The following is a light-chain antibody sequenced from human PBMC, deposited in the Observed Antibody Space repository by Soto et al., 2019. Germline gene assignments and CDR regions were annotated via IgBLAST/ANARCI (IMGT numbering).Light chain of an antibody. CDR1: QSVSSY. V-gene: IGKV3-11*01. CDR3: QQHSIWPLT. Sequence: EIVMTQSPATLSVSPGERATLSCRASQSVSSYFAWYQQKPGQAPRLLIYDASNRATGIPARFSGSGSGTDFTLTISSLEAEDFAVYYCQQHSIWPLTFGQGTRLDIK. J-gene: IGKJ5*01. CDR2: DAS.